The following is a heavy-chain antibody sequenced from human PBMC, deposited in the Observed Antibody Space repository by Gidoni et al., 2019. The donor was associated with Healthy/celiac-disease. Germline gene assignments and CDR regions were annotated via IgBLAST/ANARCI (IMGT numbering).Heavy chain of an antibody. CDR1: GGSISSSSYY. D-gene: IGHD1-26*01. Sequence: QLQLQESGPGLVKPSETLSLTCTVSGGSISSSSYYWGWIRQPPGKGLEWIGSIYYSGSPYYNPSLKSRVTISVDTSKNQFSLKLSSVTAADTAVYYCARGIGRYNWFDPWGQGTLVTVSS. J-gene: IGHJ5*02. CDR3: ARGIGRYNWFDP. CDR2: IYYSGSP. V-gene: IGHV4-39*01.